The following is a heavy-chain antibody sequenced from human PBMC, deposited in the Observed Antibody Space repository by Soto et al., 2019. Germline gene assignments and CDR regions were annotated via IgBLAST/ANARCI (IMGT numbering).Heavy chain of an antibody. D-gene: IGHD3-3*01. J-gene: IGHJ6*03. CDR3: ARSGANHDFWSGYYNYYYYYMDV. V-gene: IGHV1-8*01. Sequence: ASVKVSCKASGYTFTSYDINWVRQATGQGLEWMGWMNPNSGNTGYAQKFQGRVIMTRNTSISTAYMELSSLRSEDTAVYYCARSGANHDFWSGYYNYYYYYMDVWGKGTTVTLSS. CDR1: GYTFTSYD. CDR2: MNPNSGNT.